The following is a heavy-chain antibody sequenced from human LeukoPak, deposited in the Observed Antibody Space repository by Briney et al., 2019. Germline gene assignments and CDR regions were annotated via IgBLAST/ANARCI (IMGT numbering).Heavy chain of an antibody. CDR2: IYYSGST. D-gene: IGHD2-21*02. Sequence: SETLSLTCTVSGGSISSSSYYWGWIRQPPGKGLEWIGSIYYSGSTYYNPSLKSRVTISVDTSKNQFSLKLSSVTAADTAVYYCARDRVLPGWGRGGDCCNWFDPWGQGTLVTVSS. J-gene: IGHJ5*02. CDR3: ARDRVLPGWGRGGDCCNWFDP. CDR1: GGSISSSSYY. V-gene: IGHV4-39*07.